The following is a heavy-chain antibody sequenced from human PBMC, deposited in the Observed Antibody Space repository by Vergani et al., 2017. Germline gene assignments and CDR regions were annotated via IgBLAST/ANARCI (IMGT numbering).Heavy chain of an antibody. J-gene: IGHJ4*02. CDR2: IYTSGSP. CDR1: GGSISSGSYY. Sequence: QVQLQESGPGLVKPSQTLSLTCTVSGGSISSGSYYWSWIRQPAGKGLEWIGRIYTSGSPNYNPSLKSRVTISVDTCKNQCSLKLSSVTAADTAVYYCSRGGDNWNYQIDYWGQGTLVTVSS. V-gene: IGHV4-61*02. CDR3: SRGGDNWNYQIDY. D-gene: IGHD1-7*01.